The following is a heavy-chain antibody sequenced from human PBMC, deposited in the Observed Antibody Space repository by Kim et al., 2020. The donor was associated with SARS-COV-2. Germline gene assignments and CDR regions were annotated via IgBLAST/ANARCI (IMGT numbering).Heavy chain of an antibody. CDR2: IIPIFGTA. Sequence: SVKVSCKASGRTFSSYAISWVRQAPGQGLEWMGGIIPIFGTANYAQKFQGRVTITADESTSTAYMELSSLRSEDTAVYYCAGLTLNDYGDYAPPYYWGQGTLPTVSS. CDR3: AGLTLNDYGDYAPPYY. V-gene: IGHV1-69*13. CDR1: GRTFSSYA. J-gene: IGHJ4*02. D-gene: IGHD4-17*01.